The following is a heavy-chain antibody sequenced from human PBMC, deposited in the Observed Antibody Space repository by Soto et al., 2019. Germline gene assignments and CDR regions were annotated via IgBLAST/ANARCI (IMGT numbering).Heavy chain of an antibody. D-gene: IGHD1-26*01. CDR3: AKNSGPNWYFDH. J-gene: IGHJ2*01. V-gene: IGHV1-18*01. CDR1: GYIFTNYE. CDR2: ISGYNGIT. Sequence: QVQLVQSGPEVKKPGASVKVSCKTFGYIFTNYEISWVRQAPGRGLEWMGWISGYNGITNYAQTFQGRVTMTRETSTSTVYMELRGLRFDDTAVYYCAKNSGPNWYFDHWGRGTLVTVSS.